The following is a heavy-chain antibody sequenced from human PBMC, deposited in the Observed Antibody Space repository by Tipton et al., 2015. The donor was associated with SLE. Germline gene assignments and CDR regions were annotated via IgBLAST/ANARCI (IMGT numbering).Heavy chain of an antibody. D-gene: IGHD1/OR15-1a*01. J-gene: IGHJ4*02. V-gene: IGHV4-39*01. CDR2: IYDSGST. Sequence: TLSLTCTVSGGSISSSDDYWVWIRQPPGKGLEYIGTIYDSGSTYYNPSLKSRVTISVDTSKNQFSLKLTSVTAADTAVYYCARLDWRTNYFDHWGQGTLVIVSS. CDR1: GGSISSSDDY. CDR3: ARLDWRTNYFDH.